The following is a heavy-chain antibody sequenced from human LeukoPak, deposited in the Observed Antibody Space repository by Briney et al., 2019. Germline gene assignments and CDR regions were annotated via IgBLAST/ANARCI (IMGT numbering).Heavy chain of an antibody. J-gene: IGHJ4*02. Sequence: ASVKVPCKASGYTFTGYYMHWVRQAPGQGLEWMGWINPNSGGTNYAQKFQGRVTMTRDTSISTAYMELSRLRSDDTAVYYCARDSGYIVATIMLAYWGQGTLVTVSS. D-gene: IGHD5-12*01. CDR1: GYTFTGYY. CDR3: ARDSGYIVATIMLAY. V-gene: IGHV1-2*02. CDR2: INPNSGGT.